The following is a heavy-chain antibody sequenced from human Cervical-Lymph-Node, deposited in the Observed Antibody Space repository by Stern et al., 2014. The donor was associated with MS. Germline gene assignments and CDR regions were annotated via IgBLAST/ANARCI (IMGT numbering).Heavy chain of an antibody. CDR1: GFSLSYTQMG. Sequence: QVTLKESGPVLVKPTETLTLTCTVSGFSLSYTQMGVTWIRQPPGKALEWLGHIFSNDEKSYSTSLKSRLTISKDTSKSQVVLTLTNMDPVDTATYYCARINVGPTFYSPFDYWGQGALVTVSS. J-gene: IGHJ4*02. CDR3: ARINVGPTFYSPFDY. CDR2: IFSNDEK. D-gene: IGHD2/OR15-2a*01. V-gene: IGHV2-26*01.